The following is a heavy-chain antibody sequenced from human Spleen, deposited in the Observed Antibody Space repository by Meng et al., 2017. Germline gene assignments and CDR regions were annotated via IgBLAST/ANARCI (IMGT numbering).Heavy chain of an antibody. CDR2: ISWNSGSI. J-gene: IGHJ4*02. V-gene: IGHV3-20*04. CDR3: ARDSSSWYPQQFDY. Sequence: GESLKISCVASGFTFEDYGMTWVRQAPGKWLEWVSGISWNSGSIGYADSVKGRFTISRDNAKNSLYLQMNSLRAEDTAVYYCARDSSSWYPQQFDYWGQGTLVTVSS. D-gene: IGHD6-13*01. CDR1: GFTFEDYG.